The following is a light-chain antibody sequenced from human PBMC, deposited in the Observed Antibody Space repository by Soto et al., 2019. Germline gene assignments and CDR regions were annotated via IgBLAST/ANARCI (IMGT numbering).Light chain of an antibody. CDR2: GAS. CDR1: QSVRSN. J-gene: IGKJ2*01. Sequence: EVVMTQSPATLSVSPGERAMLSCRASQSVRSNLAWYQQKPGQAPRLLIYGASTRATVIPARFSGSGSGTEFTLTISSLQSEDFAVYYCQHYNNWPPYTFGQGTKLEI. V-gene: IGKV3-15*01. CDR3: QHYNNWPPYT.